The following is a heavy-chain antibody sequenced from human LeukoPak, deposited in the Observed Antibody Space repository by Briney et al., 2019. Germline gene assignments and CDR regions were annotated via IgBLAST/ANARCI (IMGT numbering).Heavy chain of an antibody. CDR1: GGSISSGSYY. Sequence: SQTLSLTCTVSGGSISSGSYYWSWIRQPAGKGLEWIGRIYTSGSTNYNPSLKSRVTISVDTSKNQFSLKLSSVTAADTAVYYCARDISPLAVFAQPGAFDIWGQGTMVTVSS. CDR3: ARDISPLAVFAQPGAFDI. CDR2: IYTSGST. D-gene: IGHD3-3*01. V-gene: IGHV4-61*02. J-gene: IGHJ3*02.